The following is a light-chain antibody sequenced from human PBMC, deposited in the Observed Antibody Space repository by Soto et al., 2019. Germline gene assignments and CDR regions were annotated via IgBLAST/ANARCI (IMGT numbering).Light chain of an antibody. CDR2: GAS. J-gene: IGKJ1*01. CDR3: QQYNNWPQT. Sequence: EIVLTQSPCTLSFSPWERSTLSFMASQAINNNVAWYQLKDGQVPRLLIYGASTRAADVPARFSGGGSGTEFTLTISSLQSEDFAEYHCQQYNNWPQTFGQGTKVDI. V-gene: IGKV3-15*01. CDR1: QAINNN.